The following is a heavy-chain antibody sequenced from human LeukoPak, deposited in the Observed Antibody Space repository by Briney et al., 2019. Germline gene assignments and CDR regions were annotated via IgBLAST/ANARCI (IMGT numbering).Heavy chain of an antibody. CDR2: ISWNSGSI. Sequence: GGSLRLSCAASGFTFSSYGMHWVRQAPGKGLEWVSGISWNSGSIGYADSVKGRFTISRDNAKNSLYLQMNSLRAEDTALYYCAKSGILGDWLDYWGQGTLVTVSS. J-gene: IGHJ4*02. D-gene: IGHD3-9*01. CDR3: AKSGILGDWLDY. V-gene: IGHV3-9*01. CDR1: GFTFSSYG.